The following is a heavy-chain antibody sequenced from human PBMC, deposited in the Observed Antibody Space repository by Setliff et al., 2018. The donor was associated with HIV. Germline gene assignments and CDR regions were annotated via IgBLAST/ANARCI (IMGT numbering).Heavy chain of an antibody. CDR1: GYTFSEYA. D-gene: IGHD2-2*01. CDR3: ARWCAAAGCYPAIYHFDS. J-gene: IGHJ4*02. CDR2: IDTDNGYR. V-gene: IGHV1-3*04. Sequence: ASVKVSCKASGYTFSEYAIHWVRQAPGQRLEWMGRIDTDNGYRRYSPKLQGRVTITKDTSANTAYMELRGLRSEDTAVYYCARWCAAAGCYPAIYHFDSWGQGTLVTVSA.